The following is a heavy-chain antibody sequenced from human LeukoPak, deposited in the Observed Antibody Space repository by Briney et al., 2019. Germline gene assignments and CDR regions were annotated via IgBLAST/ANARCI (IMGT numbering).Heavy chain of an antibody. Sequence: PSETLSLTCTASGGSISSYYWSWIRQPPGKGLEWIGYIYYSGSTNYNPSLKSRVTISVDTSKNQFSLKLSSVTAADTAVYYCARVPPHCSSTSCYTPGAFDIWGQGTMVTVSS. D-gene: IGHD2-2*02. CDR2: IYYSGST. CDR1: GGSISSYY. CDR3: ARVPPHCSSTSCYTPGAFDI. V-gene: IGHV4-59*01. J-gene: IGHJ3*02.